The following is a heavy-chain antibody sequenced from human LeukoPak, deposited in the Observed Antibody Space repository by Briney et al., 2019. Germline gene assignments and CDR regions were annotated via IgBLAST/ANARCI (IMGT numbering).Heavy chain of an antibody. V-gene: IGHV4-59*01. CDR1: GGSISSYY. CDR2: IYYSGST. J-gene: IGHJ4*02. CDR3: ARGAIVVAGDYFDY. Sequence: SETLSLTCTVSGGSISSYYWSWIRQPPGKGLEWIGYIYYSGSTNYNPSLKSRVTISVDTSKNQFPLKLSSVTAADTAVYYCARGAIVVAGDYFDYWGQGTLVTVSS. D-gene: IGHD2-21*01.